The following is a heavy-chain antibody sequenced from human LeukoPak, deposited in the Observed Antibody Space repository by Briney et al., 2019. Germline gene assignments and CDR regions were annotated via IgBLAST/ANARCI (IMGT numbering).Heavy chain of an antibody. D-gene: IGHD5-24*01. CDR3: ARQPSRRMATHNHANFDY. CDR2: IYYSGST. CDR1: GGSISSSSYY. V-gene: IGHV4-39*07. Sequence: PSETLSLTCTVSGGSISSSSYYWGWIRQPPGKGLEWIGSIYYSGSTYYNPSLKSRVTISVDTSKNQFSLKLSSVTAADTAVYYCARQPSRRMATHNHANFDYWGQGTLVTVSS. J-gene: IGHJ4*02.